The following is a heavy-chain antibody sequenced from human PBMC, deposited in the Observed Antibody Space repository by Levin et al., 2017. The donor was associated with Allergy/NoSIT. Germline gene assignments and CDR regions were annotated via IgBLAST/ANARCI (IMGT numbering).Heavy chain of an antibody. V-gene: IGHV4-61*03. CDR2: IYDSGST. Sequence: SETLSLTCTVSGGSVSSGSYYWSWIRQPPGKGLEWIGYIYDSGSTNYNPSLKSRVTISVDTSKNHFSLKLSSVTAADKGLNYCARGVQDAVVVVAARGYRMDVWGQGTTVTVSS. D-gene: IGHD2-15*01. CDR3: ARGVQDAVVVVAARGYRMDV. J-gene: IGHJ6*02. CDR1: GGSVSSGSYY.